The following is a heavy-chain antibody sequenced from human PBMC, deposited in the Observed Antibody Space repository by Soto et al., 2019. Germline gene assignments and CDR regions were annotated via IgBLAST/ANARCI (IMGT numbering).Heavy chain of an antibody. CDR1: GDSVSSNSAA. V-gene: IGHV6-1*01. D-gene: IGHD3-22*01. Sequence: PSQTLSLTCAISGDSVSSNSAAWNWIRQSPSRGLEWLGRTYYRSKWYNDYAVSVKSRITINPDTSKNQFSLQLNSVTPEDTAVYYCVRDLDYYDSSGSIGFDYWGQGNLVTVSS. J-gene: IGHJ4*02. CDR2: TYYRSKWYN. CDR3: VRDLDYYDSSGSIGFDY.